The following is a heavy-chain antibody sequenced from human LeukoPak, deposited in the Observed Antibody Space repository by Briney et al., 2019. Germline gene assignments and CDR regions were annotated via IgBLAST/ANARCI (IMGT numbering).Heavy chain of an antibody. CDR1: GGTFSSYA. D-gene: IGHD2-21*01. J-gene: IGHJ4*02. Sequence: ASVKVSCKASGGTFSSYAISWVRQAPGQGLEWMGWINPNSGGTNYAQKFQGRVTMTRDTSISTAYMELSRLRSDDTAVYYCARAPLHIVVVIAWFDYWGQGTLVTVSS. CDR3: ARAPLHIVVVIAWFDY. V-gene: IGHV1-2*02. CDR2: INPNSGGT.